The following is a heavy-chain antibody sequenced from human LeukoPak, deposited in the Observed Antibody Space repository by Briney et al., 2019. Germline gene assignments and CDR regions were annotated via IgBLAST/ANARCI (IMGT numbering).Heavy chain of an antibody. Sequence: TGGSLRLSCAASGFTFSSYAMSWVRQAPGKGLEWVSAISGSGGSTYYADSVKGRFTISRDNSKNTLYLQMNSLRAADTAVYYCAKEAIKYDSTQGGFDYWGQGTLVTVSS. CDR1: GFTFSSYA. D-gene: IGHD3-22*01. V-gene: IGHV3-23*01. CDR3: AKEAIKYDSTQGGFDY. J-gene: IGHJ4*02. CDR2: ISGSGGST.